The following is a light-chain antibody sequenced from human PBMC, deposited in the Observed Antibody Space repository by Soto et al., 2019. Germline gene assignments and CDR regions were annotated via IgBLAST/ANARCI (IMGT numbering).Light chain of an antibody. Sequence: QSVLTQSPSASGTPGRRVSISCSGSTSNIGTNTVSWYQHVPGTAPKLLIYSNDQRPSAVPGRFSGSKSGTSASLAISGLLSEDEADYYCATWDDSLNVVFGGGTQLTVL. V-gene: IGLV1-44*01. J-gene: IGLJ2*01. CDR3: ATWDDSLNVV. CDR2: SND. CDR1: TSNIGTNT.